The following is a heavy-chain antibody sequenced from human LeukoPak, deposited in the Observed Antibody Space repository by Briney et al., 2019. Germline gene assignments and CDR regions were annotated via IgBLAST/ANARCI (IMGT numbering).Heavy chain of an antibody. D-gene: IGHD5-24*01. J-gene: IGHJ4*02. CDR3: AKDLGWLQFDY. V-gene: IGHV3-7*05. CDR2: VSPDGSVK. Sequence: GGSLRLSCAASGCTFPSSWMSWVRQAPGKGLEWVAHVSPDGSVKAYVDSVRGRFAISRDNAENSLFLQINSLRAEDTAVYYCAKDLGWLQFDYWGQGDLVTVSS. CDR1: GCTFPSSW.